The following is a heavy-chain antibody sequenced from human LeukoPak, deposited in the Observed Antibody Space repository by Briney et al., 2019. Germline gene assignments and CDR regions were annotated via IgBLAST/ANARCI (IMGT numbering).Heavy chain of an antibody. D-gene: IGHD5-12*01. CDR2: INPNSGKT. J-gene: IGHJ2*01. Sequence: ASVKVSCKASGYTFTSSDINWFRQAPGQGPEWVGWINPNSGKTGSAQKSQGRVTISRDTSISTAYKELSSLRSEDTAVYYCARHKVAYFDLWGRGTLVTVSS. CDR1: GYTFTSSD. V-gene: IGHV1-8*03. CDR3: ARHKVAYFDL.